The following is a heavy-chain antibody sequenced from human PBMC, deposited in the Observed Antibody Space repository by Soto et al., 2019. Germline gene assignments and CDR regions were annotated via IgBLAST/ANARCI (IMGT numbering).Heavy chain of an antibody. D-gene: IGHD3-22*01. CDR3: ASCYYYDSSGHPASSYYGMHV. CDR2: IIPIFGTA. V-gene: IGHV1-69*06. CDR1: GGTFSSYA. Sequence: SVKVSCKASGGTFSSYAISWVRQAPGQGLEWMGGIIPIFGTANYAQKFQGRVTITADKSTSTAYMELSSLRSEDTAVYYCASCYYYDSSGHPASSYYGMHVWGQGNRLTVSS. J-gene: IGHJ6*02.